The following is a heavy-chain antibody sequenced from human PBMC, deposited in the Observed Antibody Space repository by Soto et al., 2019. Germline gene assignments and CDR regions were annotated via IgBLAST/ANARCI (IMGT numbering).Heavy chain of an antibody. V-gene: IGHV3-23*01. D-gene: IGHD4-17*01. Sequence: PGGSLRLSCAASGFTFSSYAMSWVRQAPGKGLEWVSAISGSGGSTYYADSVKGRFTISRDNSKNTLYLQMNSLRAEDTAVYYCANPGSELGPTVTYYYYYYMDVWGKGTTVTVSS. CDR3: ANPGSELGPTVTYYYYYYMDV. J-gene: IGHJ6*03. CDR2: ISGSGGST. CDR1: GFTFSSYA.